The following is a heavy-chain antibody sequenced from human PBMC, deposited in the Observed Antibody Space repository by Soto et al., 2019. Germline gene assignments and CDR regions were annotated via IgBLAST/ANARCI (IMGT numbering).Heavy chain of an antibody. J-gene: IGHJ6*03. Sequence: GGSLRLSCAASGFTFSSYAMSWVRQAPGKGLEWVSAISGSGGSTYYADSVKGRFTISRDNSKNTLYLQMNSLRAEDTAVYYCAKVQSSRYYYDYMDVWGKGTTVTVSS. CDR2: ISGSGGST. CDR1: GFTFSSYA. CDR3: AKVQSSRYYYDYMDV. V-gene: IGHV3-23*01. D-gene: IGHD6-6*01.